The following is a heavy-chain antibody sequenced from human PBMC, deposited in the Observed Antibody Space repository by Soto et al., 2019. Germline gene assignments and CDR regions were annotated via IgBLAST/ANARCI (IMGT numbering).Heavy chain of an antibody. CDR1: GFVVSETY. Sequence: EVQVVESGGGLIQPGGSLRLSCAASGFVVSETYMSWVSQAPGRGLQWVSFTYSGGSTYYADSVKGRFTISRDSSRNTLYLQMNSLRVEDTAVYYCARDCGGGSCYPALGAWGQGTLVTVSS. D-gene: IGHD2-15*01. V-gene: IGHV3-53*01. CDR2: TYSGGST. J-gene: IGHJ5*02. CDR3: ARDCGGGSCYPALGA.